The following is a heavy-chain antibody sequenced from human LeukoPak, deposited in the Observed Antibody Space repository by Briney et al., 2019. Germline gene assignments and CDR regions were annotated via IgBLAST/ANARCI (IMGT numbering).Heavy chain of an antibody. CDR3: ARDVGWELLFDY. J-gene: IGHJ4*02. V-gene: IGHV3-21*01. CDR1: GFTFSSYS. CDR2: ISRSSSYI. Sequence: GGSLRLSCAASGFTFSSYSMNWVRQAPGKGLEWVSSISRSSSYIYYADSVKGRFTISRDSAKNSLYLQMNSLRAEDTAVYYCARDVGWELLFDYWGQGTLVTVSS. D-gene: IGHD1-26*01.